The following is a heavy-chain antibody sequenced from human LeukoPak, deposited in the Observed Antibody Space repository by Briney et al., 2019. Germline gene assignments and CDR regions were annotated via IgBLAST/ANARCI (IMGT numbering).Heavy chain of an antibody. CDR3: ARVIAAAVNYFDY. CDR2: IYYSGST. V-gene: IGHV4-39*07. CDR1: GGSISSSSYY. Sequence: PSETLSLTCTVSGGSISSSSYYWGWIRQPPGKGLEWIGSIYYSGSTYYNPSLKSRVTISVDTSKNQFSLKLSSVTAADTAVYYCARVIAAAVNYFDYWGQGTLVTVSS. J-gene: IGHJ4*02. D-gene: IGHD6-13*01.